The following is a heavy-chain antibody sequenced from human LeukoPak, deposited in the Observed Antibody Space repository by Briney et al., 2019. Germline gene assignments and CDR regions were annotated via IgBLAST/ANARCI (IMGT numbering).Heavy chain of an antibody. CDR2: IYSHGGST. J-gene: IGHJ4*02. Sequence: PGGSLRLSCEASGFNFGGFAMNWVRQAPGKGLEWVSLIYSHGGSTFYADSVKGRFTISRDNSKNTLYLQMNSLRVEDTAIYYCAKDSIPDGYNSLDYWGQGTLVTVSS. D-gene: IGHD5-24*01. CDR1: GFNFGGFA. V-gene: IGHV3-23*01. CDR3: AKDSIPDGYNSLDY.